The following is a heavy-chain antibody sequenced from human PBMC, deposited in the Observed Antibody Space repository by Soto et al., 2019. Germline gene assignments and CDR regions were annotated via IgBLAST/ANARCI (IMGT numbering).Heavy chain of an antibody. J-gene: IGHJ4*02. Sequence: VQLLESGGGLVQPGGSLRLSCAASGFTFSSYAMSWVRQAPGKGLEWVSAISGSGGSTYYADSVKGRFTISRDNSTNTLYLQMNSLRAEDTAVYYCAKRPGLYCSSTSCYPDYWGQGTLVTVSS. CDR3: AKRPGLYCSSTSCYPDY. V-gene: IGHV3-23*01. CDR1: GFTFSSYA. D-gene: IGHD2-2*01. CDR2: ISGSGGST.